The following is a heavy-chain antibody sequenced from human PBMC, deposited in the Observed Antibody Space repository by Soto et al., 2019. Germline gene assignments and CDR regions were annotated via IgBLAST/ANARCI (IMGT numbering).Heavy chain of an antibody. Sequence: GGSLRLSCSASEFTFSNYAIHWVRQAPGKGLEYVSAISSNGGSTYYADSVKGRVTITADKSTSTAYMELSSLRSEDTAVYYCARGSFGSWSVYGAFDIWGQGTMVTV. V-gene: IGHV3-64*04. CDR1: EFTFSNYA. J-gene: IGHJ3*02. D-gene: IGHD6-13*01. CDR2: ISSNGGST. CDR3: ARGSFGSWSVYGAFDI.